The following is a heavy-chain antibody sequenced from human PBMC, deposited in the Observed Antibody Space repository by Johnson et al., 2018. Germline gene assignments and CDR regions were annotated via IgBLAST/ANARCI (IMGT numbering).Heavy chain of an antibody. Sequence: QVQLVESGGGVVQPGRSLRLSCAASGFTFRNYGMHWVRQAPGKGLEWVAVISYDGSNQYYADSVKGRFTISRDNSKNTVYLQMNSLRVEDTAVYHCAKSYYYGPESRVGMDVWGQGTTVTVSS. CDR1: GFTFRNYG. CDR2: ISYDGSNQ. J-gene: IGHJ6*02. CDR3: AKSYYYGPESRVGMDV. D-gene: IGHD3-10*01. V-gene: IGHV3-30*18.